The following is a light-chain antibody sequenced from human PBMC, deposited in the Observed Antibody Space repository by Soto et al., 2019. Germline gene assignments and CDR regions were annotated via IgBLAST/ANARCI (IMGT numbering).Light chain of an antibody. J-gene: IGKJ3*01. CDR3: QQLNSYAFT. V-gene: IGKV1-9*01. CDR1: QGSSSY. Sequence: DIQLTQSPPFLSASVGDRVTITCRASQGSSSYLAWYQQKPGKAPKLLIYAASTLQSGVQSRFSGSGSGTEFPLTISSLQPEDFATYYCQQLNSYAFTFGPGTKVDIK. CDR2: AAS.